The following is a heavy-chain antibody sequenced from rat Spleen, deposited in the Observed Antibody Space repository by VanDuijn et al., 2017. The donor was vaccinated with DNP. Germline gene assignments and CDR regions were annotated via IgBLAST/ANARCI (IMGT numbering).Heavy chain of an antibody. CDR1: GYSITSNY. CDR2: ISYSGST. Sequence: EVQLQESGPGLVKPSQSLSLTCSVTGYSITSNYWGWIRKFPGNKMEWIGHISYSGSTNYNPSLKTRISITRDTSKNQFFLQLNSVTTEDTAIYYCARSDYYGSYRPFTYWGQGTLVTVSS. D-gene: IGHD1-2*01. V-gene: IGHV3-1*01. J-gene: IGHJ3*01. CDR3: ARSDYYGSYRPFTY.